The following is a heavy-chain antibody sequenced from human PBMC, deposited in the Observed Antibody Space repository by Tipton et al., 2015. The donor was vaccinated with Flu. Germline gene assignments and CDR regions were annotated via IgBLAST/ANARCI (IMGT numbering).Heavy chain of an antibody. CDR2: IWYDGSNI. V-gene: IGHV3-33*01. J-gene: IGHJ6*01. Sequence: SLRLSCKVSGFNFSVYGMHWVRQAPGKGLEWVAVIWYDGSNIHYGDSVKGRFTVSRDNSRNTLYLQMNGLSAEDTAVYYCARDEGVVNYYFGMDVWGQGTTVTVSS. CDR3: ARDEGVVNYYFGMDV. CDR1: GFNFSVYG.